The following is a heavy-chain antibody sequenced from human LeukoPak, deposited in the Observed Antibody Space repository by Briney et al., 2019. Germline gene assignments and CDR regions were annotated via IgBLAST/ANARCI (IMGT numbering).Heavy chain of an antibody. CDR2: IWYDGSNK. CDR1: GFSFSNYG. V-gene: IGHV3-33*08. Sequence: GGSLRLSCAASGFSFSNYGMHWVRQAPGKGLEWVAVIWYDGSNKYYADSVKGRFTISRDNSKNTLYLQMNSLRAEDTAVYYCTRGYSRNSGSFDYWGQGTLVTVSS. J-gene: IGHJ4*02. CDR3: TRGYSRNSGSFDY. D-gene: IGHD4-23*01.